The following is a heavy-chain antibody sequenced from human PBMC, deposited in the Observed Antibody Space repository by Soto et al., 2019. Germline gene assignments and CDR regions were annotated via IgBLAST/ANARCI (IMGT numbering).Heavy chain of an antibody. J-gene: IGHJ5*02. CDR2: TYYRSKWYN. CDR3: ARDRQTSDFGVVITWFDP. D-gene: IGHD3-3*01. V-gene: IGHV6-1*01. CDR1: GGSVSSYSAA. Sequence: LQTLSRSGASSGGSVSSYSAAWNWIRQSPSRGLEWLGRTYYRSKWYNDYAVSVKSRITINPDTSKNQFSLQLNSVTPEDTAVYYCARDRQTSDFGVVITWFDPWGQGTLVTVSS.